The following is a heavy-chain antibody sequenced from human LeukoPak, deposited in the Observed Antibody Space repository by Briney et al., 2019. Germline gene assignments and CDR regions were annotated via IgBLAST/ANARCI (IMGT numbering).Heavy chain of an antibody. CDR2: IRYDGSNK. CDR1: VFTFSSYG. Sequence: GGSLRLSCAASVFTFSSYGMHWVRQAPGKGLEWVAFIRYDGSNKYYADSVKGRFTISRDNSKNTLYLQMNSLRAEDTAVYYCAKDRSSGWYANGFYYWAQGTLVTVSS. V-gene: IGHV3-30*02. J-gene: IGHJ4*02. CDR3: AKDRSSGWYANGFYY. D-gene: IGHD6-19*01.